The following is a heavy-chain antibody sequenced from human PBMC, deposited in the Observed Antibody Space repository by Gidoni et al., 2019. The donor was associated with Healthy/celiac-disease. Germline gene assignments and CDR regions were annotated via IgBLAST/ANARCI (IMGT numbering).Heavy chain of an antibody. CDR1: GFTFSSYS. V-gene: IGHV3-48*02. J-gene: IGHJ6*02. CDR3: ARDTVGYYYYGMDV. Sequence: EVQLVESGGGLVQPGGSLRLSCAASGFTFSSYSMNWVRQAPGKGLEWVSYISSSSTIYYADSVNGRFTISRDNAKNSLHLQMNSLRDEDTAVYYCARDTVGYYYYGMDVWGQGTTVTVSS. CDR2: ISSSSTI. D-gene: IGHD4-17*01.